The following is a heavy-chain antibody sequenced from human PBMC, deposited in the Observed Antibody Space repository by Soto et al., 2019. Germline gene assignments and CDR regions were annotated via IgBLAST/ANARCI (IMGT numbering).Heavy chain of an antibody. CDR2: ISYDGSNK. J-gene: IGHJ4*02. D-gene: IGHD1-26*01. V-gene: IGHV3-30*03. Sequence: QVQLVESGGGVVQPGRSLRLSCAASGFTFSTYGLHWVRQAPGKGLEWVAVISYDGSNKYYADSVKWRFTISRDNSKNTLYLQMNSLRAEDTAVYYCAREGGHHIVSPELDYCGQGTLVTVS. CDR3: AREGGHHIVSPELDY. CDR1: GFTFSTYG.